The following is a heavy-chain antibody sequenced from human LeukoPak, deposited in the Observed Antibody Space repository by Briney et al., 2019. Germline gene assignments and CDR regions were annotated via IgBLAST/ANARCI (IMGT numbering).Heavy chain of an antibody. V-gene: IGHV3-11*04. CDR1: GFTFTDYY. CDR2: ISPSGTAI. D-gene: IGHD6-13*01. CDR3: ARAKSSSSWHDY. J-gene: IGHJ4*02. Sequence: TGGSLRLSCSASGFTFTDYYMSWIRQAPGKGLEWVSYISPSGTAIYYGDSVKGRFTTSRDNAKNSLYLQMNSLRAEDTAVYYCARAKSSSSWHDYWGQGTLVTVSS.